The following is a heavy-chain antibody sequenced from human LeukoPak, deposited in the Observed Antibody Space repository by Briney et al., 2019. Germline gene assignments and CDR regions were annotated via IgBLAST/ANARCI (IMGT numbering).Heavy chain of an antibody. J-gene: IGHJ4*02. D-gene: IGHD6-6*01. CDR3: ARGDRYSSSSEAFDI. Sequence: GASVKVSCKASGGTFSSYAISWVRQAPGQGLEWMGGIIPIFGTANYAQKFQGRVTITADESTSTAYMELSSLRSEDTAVYYCARGDRYSSSSEAFDIWGQGTLVTVSS. V-gene: IGHV1-69*01. CDR2: IIPIFGTA. CDR1: GGTFSSYA.